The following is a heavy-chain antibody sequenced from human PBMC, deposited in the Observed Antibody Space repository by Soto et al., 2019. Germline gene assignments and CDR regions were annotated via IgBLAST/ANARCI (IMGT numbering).Heavy chain of an antibody. CDR1: GFNLSENY. Sequence: QLQLVESGGGLVKPGGSLRLSCVASGFNLSENYMGWFRQAPGKGLEWVSYISSGSSYTNYADSVKGRFTISRDNAKNSVYLQMNSLRADDTAMYHCARDLYHVALYGDYGWFDPWGQGTLVTVSS. CDR3: ARDLYHVALYGDYGWFDP. J-gene: IGHJ5*02. CDR2: ISSGSSYT. D-gene: IGHD4-17*01. V-gene: IGHV3-11*05.